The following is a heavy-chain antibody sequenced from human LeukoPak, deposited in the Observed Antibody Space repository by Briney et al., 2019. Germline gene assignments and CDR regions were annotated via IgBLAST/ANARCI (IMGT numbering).Heavy chain of an antibody. V-gene: IGHV3-7*03. D-gene: IGHD3-10*01. Sequence: GGSLRLSCEASGLTFNKYWMTWVRQAPGKGLEWVANIKQDGSEKNYVDSVKGRFTISRDNAKNSLSLRMNSLRAEDTAVYYCARDRRYYGRVRNNWFDPWGQGTLVTVSS. CDR1: GLTFNKYW. CDR3: ARDRRYYGRVRNNWFDP. J-gene: IGHJ5*02. CDR2: IKQDGSEK.